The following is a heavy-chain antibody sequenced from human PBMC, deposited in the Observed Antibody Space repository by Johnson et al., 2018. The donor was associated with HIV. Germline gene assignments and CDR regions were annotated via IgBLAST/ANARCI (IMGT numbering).Heavy chain of an antibody. J-gene: IGHJ3*02. V-gene: IGHV3-23*04. Sequence: EVQLVESGGGVVQPGRSLRLSCAASRFTFSSYAMHWVRQAPGKGLQWVSTISGRAGRTDYADSVKGRFTLSRDNSKNTLYLQMNSLRAEDTAVYYCAKVGATVITPRGEAFDIWGQGTMVTVSS. CDR3: AKVGATVITPRGEAFDI. D-gene: IGHD4-23*01. CDR1: RFTFSSYA. CDR2: ISGRAGRT.